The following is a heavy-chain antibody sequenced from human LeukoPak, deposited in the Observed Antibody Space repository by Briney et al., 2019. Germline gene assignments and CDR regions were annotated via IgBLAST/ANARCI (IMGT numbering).Heavy chain of an antibody. V-gene: IGHV7-4-1*02. CDR1: GYTFTSYA. Sequence: GASVKVSCKASGYTFTSYAMNWVRQAPGQGLEWMGWINTNTGNPTYAQGFTGRFVFSLDTSVSTAFLQISSLKAEDTAVYYCARDYVIAVADYYYYYYYGMDIWGQGTTVTVSS. CDR3: ARDYVIAVADYYYYYYYGMDI. CDR2: INTNTGNP. J-gene: IGHJ6*02. D-gene: IGHD6-19*01.